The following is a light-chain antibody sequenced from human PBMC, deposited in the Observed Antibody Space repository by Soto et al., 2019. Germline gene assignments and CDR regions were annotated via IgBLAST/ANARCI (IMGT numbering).Light chain of an antibody. CDR3: QQYGSSPST. Sequence: EIVLTQSPGTLSLSPGDTATLSCRASQSVYSTYLAWYQHKVGQAPRLLIYGSSTRATGIPDRFSGSESGTDFTVTIRRLEPEDFAVYYCQQYGSSPSTFGQGTKVEVK. CDR2: GSS. V-gene: IGKV3-20*01. CDR1: QSVYSTY. J-gene: IGKJ1*01.